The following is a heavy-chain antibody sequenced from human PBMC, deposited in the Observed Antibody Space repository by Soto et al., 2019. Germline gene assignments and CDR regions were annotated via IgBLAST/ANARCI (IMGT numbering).Heavy chain of an antibody. J-gene: IGHJ4*02. CDR2: ISSTTNYI. Sequence: GGSLRLSCAASGFTFTRYSMNWVRQAPGKGLGWVSSISSTTNYIYYGDSMKGRFTISXVXXXXSXYXEXXXLRAXDTAVYYCARESEDLTSNFDYWGQGTLVTVSS. CDR1: GFTFTRYS. V-gene: IGHV3-21*01. CDR3: ARESEDLTSNFDY.